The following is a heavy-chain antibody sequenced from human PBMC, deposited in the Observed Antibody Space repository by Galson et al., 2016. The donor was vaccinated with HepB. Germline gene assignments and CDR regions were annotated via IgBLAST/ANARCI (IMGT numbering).Heavy chain of an antibody. J-gene: IGHJ2*01. CDR3: ARSPAYGDYLPWYFDL. CDR2: ISTGSTYI. CDR1: EFSFNTCS. Sequence: SLRLSCAASEFSFNTCSFNWVRQAPGKGLEWVSSISTGSTYIYYADSVKGRFPISRDNAKNSLYLQMNNLRAEDTAVYYCARSPAYGDYLPWYFDLWGRGTLVTVSS. V-gene: IGHV3-21*01. D-gene: IGHD4-17*01.